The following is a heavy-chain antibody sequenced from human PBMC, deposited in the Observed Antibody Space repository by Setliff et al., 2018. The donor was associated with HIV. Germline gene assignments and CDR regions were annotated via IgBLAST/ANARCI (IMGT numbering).Heavy chain of an antibody. Sequence: PSETLSLTCAVYGGSFSGYYWSWIRQPPGKGLEWIGEINHDRTTYYNPSLTSRVTISVDTPKNQFSLKLSSVTAADTAVYYCASSPAWRSDYGLHTFDYWGQGTLVTVSS. D-gene: IGHD4-17*01. V-gene: IGHV4-34*01. J-gene: IGHJ4*02. CDR3: ASSPAWRSDYGLHTFDY. CDR2: INHDRTT. CDR1: GGSFSGYY.